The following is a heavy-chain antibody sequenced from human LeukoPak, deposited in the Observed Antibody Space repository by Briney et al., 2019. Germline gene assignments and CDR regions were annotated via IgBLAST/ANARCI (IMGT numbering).Heavy chain of an antibody. V-gene: IGHV3-30*18. D-gene: IGHD4-17*01. Sequence: GGSLRLSCAASGFTFSSYGMHWVRQAPGKGLEWVAVISYDGSNKYYADSVKGRFTISGDNSKNTLYLQMNSLRAEDTAVYYCAKDRHDYGDYIQPPFDPWGQGTLVTVSS. CDR3: AKDRHDYGDYIQPPFDP. J-gene: IGHJ5*02. CDR1: GFTFSSYG. CDR2: ISYDGSNK.